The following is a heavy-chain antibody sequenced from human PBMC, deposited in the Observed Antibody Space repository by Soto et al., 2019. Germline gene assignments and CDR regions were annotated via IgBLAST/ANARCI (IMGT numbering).Heavy chain of an antibody. CDR3: ARGPNYDILTGPTFDY. J-gene: IGHJ4*02. CDR2: INHSGST. CDR1: GGSFSGDY. D-gene: IGHD3-9*01. V-gene: IGHV4-34*01. Sequence: SETLSLTCAVYGGSFSGDYWSWIRQPPGKGLEWIGEINHSGSTNYNPSLKSRVTISVDTSKNQFSLKLSSVTAADTAVYYCARGPNYDILTGPTFDYWGQGTLVTVSS.